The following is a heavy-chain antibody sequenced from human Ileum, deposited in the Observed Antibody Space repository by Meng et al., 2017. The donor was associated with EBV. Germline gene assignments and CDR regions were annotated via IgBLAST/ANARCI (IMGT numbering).Heavy chain of an antibody. CDR2: IYRGGGT. V-gene: IGHV4-4*02. J-gene: IGHJ4*02. Sequence: QVQLQESGPGLVKPSGTLPLTCAVSGGSISSSDWWSWVRQPPGKGLEWIGEIYRGGGTNYNASLKSRVTISVDTSKNHLSLKLNSVTAADTAVYYCARVRVIPAAIGFDYWGQGTLVTVSS. CDR1: GGSISSSDW. CDR3: ARVRVIPAAIGFDY. D-gene: IGHD2-2*02.